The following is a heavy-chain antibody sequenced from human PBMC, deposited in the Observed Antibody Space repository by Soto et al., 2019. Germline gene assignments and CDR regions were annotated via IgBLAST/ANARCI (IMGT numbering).Heavy chain of an antibody. CDR3: VRTSHYGSGSWNFDY. Sequence: EVQLVESGGGLVQPGGSLRLSCAASGFTFSDHYMDWVRQAPGKGLEWVGRTRNKANSYSTEYAASVRGRFTISRDESKNPVYLQMNSLKTEDTAVYYCVRTSHYGSGSWNFDYWGQGTLVTVSS. CDR2: TRNKANSYST. V-gene: IGHV3-72*01. D-gene: IGHD3-10*01. CDR1: GFTFSDHY. J-gene: IGHJ4*02.